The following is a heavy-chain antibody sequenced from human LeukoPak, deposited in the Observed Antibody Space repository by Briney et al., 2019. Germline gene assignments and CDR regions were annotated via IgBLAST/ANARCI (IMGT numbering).Heavy chain of an antibody. CDR2: IRGNVDTT. V-gene: IGHV3-23*01. CDR3: AKGQELDDGVFDS. CDR1: GFTFSTHA. J-gene: IGHJ4*02. Sequence: GGSLRLSCAASGFTFSTHAMTWVRQTPGKGLEWVSTIRGNVDTTHYADSVKGRFTISRDNSKNTLYLQMNSLRAEDTAIYYCAKGQELDDGVFDSWGQGALVTVSS. D-gene: IGHD4-17*01.